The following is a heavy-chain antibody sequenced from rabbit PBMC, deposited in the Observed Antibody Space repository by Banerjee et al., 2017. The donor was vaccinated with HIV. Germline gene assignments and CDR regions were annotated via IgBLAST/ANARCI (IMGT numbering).Heavy chain of an antibody. Sequence: QSLEESGGDLVKPGASLTLTCTASGFSFSSGYYMYWVRQAPGKGLEWIACISAGSSGNTYYASWAKGRFTISKTSSTTVTLQMTSLTAADTATYFCARRDYDDYADGFYFNLWGPGTLVTVS. V-gene: IGHV1S40*01. CDR2: ISAGSSGNT. D-gene: IGHD2-1*01. J-gene: IGHJ4*01. CDR1: GFSFSSGYY. CDR3: ARRDYDDYADGFYFNL.